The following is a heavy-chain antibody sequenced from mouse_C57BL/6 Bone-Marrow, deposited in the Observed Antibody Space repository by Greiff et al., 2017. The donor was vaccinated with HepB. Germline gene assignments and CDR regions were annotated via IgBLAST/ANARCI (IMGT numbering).Heavy chain of an antibody. Sequence: VQLQQSGPELVKPGASVKLSCKASGYTFTSYDINWVKQRPGQGLEWIGWIYPRDGSTKYNEKFKGKATFTVDTSSSTAYMELHSLTSEDSAVYFCARVMVTTGFAYWGQGTLVTVSA. J-gene: IGHJ3*01. D-gene: IGHD2-2*01. V-gene: IGHV1-85*01. CDR2: IYPRDGST. CDR1: GYTFTSYD. CDR3: ARVMVTTGFAY.